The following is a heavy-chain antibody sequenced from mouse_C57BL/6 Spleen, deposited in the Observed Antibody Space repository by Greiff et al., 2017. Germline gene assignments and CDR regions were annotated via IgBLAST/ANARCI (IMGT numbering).Heavy chain of an antibody. CDR1: GFTFSSYA. Sequence: EVNVVESGGGLVKPGGSLKLSCAASGFTFSSYAMSWVRQTPEKRLEWVATISDGGSYTYYPDNVKGRFTISRDNGKNNLYLQMSHLKSEDTAMYYCASGGDGYDKTWFAYWGHGTLVTVSA. CDR2: ISDGGSYT. V-gene: IGHV5-4*03. J-gene: IGHJ3*01. D-gene: IGHD2-2*01. CDR3: ASGGDGYDKTWFAY.